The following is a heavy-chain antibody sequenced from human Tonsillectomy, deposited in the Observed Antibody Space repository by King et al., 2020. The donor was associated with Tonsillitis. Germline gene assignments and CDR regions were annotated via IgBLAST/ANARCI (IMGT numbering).Heavy chain of an antibody. D-gene: IGHD3-3*01. Sequence: VQLVESGGGLVKPGGSLRLSCAASGFTFSNAWMSWVCQAPGKGLEWVGRIKSKTDGGTTDYAAPVKGRFTISIDDSKNTLYLQMNSLKTEDTAVYYCTTDKGYLRFLDGIDPWGQGTLVTVSS. V-gene: IGHV3-15*01. J-gene: IGHJ5*02. CDR1: GFTFSNAW. CDR2: IKSKTDGGTT. CDR3: TTDKGYLRFLDGIDP.